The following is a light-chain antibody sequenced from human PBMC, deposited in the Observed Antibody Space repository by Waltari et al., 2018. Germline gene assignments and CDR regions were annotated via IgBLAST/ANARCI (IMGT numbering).Light chain of an antibody. CDR3: QVWHSSTNVI. Sequence: SYDLTQQPSVSVAPGETARITCGGDNIGGKSVHWYQPKPGQAPVGIIYYNTDRPSGIPERFSGSNSANTATLIISRVEAGDEADYFCQVWHSSTNVIFGGGTKLTVV. J-gene: IGLJ2*01. CDR1: NIGGKS. CDR2: YNT. V-gene: IGLV3-21*04.